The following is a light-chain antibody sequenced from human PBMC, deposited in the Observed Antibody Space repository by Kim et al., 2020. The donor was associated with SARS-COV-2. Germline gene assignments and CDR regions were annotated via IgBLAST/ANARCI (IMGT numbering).Light chain of an antibody. Sequence: LSPGQTASITCSGDKLGDKYACCYQQKPGQSPVLVIYQNNKRPSGIPERFSGSNSGNTATLTISGTQAMDEADYYCQAWDSSTVVFGGGTQLTVL. V-gene: IGLV3-1*01. CDR3: QAWDSSTVV. J-gene: IGLJ2*01. CDR2: QNN. CDR1: KLGDKY.